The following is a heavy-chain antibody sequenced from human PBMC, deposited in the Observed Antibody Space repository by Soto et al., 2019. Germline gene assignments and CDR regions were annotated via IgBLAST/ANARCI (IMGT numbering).Heavy chain of an antibody. J-gene: IGHJ4*02. CDR3: AIPSGLTVTGPDY. CDR1: GFIFSNYA. V-gene: IGHV3-23*01. Sequence: EVQLLESGGGLVQPGGSLRLSCAASGFIFSNYAMSWVRQAPGKGLEWVSAIGGNGADTYYVDSVKGRFTISRDNSKNTLYLQMNSLRAEDTAIYFCAIPSGLTVTGPDYWGQGTLVTVSS. D-gene: IGHD6-19*01. CDR2: IGGNGADT.